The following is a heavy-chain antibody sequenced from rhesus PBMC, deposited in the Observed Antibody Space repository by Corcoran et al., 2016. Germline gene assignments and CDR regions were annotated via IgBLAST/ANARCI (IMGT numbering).Heavy chain of an antibody. J-gene: IGHJ4*01. Sequence: QVQLQESGPGVVKPSETLSLTCAVSGGSISSGYDWSWIRQPPGKGLEWIGYIDGSSGSTTYNPSLKNRVTLSKDASKNQFSLKLSSVTAADTTVYYCATRGEYSHVFDYWGQGVLVTVSS. CDR3: ATRGEYSHVFDY. CDR2: IDGSSGST. D-gene: IGHD4-23*01. V-gene: IGHV4-76*01. CDR1: GGSISSGYD.